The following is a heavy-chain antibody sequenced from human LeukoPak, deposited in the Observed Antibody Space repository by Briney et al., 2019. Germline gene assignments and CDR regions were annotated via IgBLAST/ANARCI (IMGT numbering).Heavy chain of an antibody. D-gene: IGHD5-12*01. CDR3: AKTYGHPTKNYYMDV. J-gene: IGHJ6*03. CDR2: ISNVGTI. CDR1: GFSFRSYA. Sequence: PGGSLRLSCAASGFSFRSYAMTWVRQAPGKGVEWVSEISNVGTINYADSVKGRFTMSRDNSKNTLYLQMNSLRAEDTAVYYCAKTYGHPTKNYYMDVWGKGTTVTVSS. V-gene: IGHV3-23*01.